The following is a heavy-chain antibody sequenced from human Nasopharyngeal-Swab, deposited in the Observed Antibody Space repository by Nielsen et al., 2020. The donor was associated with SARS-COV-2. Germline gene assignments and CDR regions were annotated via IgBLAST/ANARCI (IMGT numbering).Heavy chain of an antibody. CDR2: ISYDGSNK. J-gene: IGHJ4*02. Sequence: GESLQISCAASGFTFSSYGMHWVRQAPGKGLEWVAVISYDGSNKYYADSVKGRFTISRDNSKNTLYLQMNSLRAEDTAVYYCARGSGSYKEILFDYWGQGTLVTVSS. CDR1: GFTFSSYG. D-gene: IGHD1-26*01. V-gene: IGHV3-30*03. CDR3: ARGSGSYKEILFDY.